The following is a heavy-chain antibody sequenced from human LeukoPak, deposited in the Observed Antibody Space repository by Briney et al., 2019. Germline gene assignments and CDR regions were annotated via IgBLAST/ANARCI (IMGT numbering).Heavy chain of an antibody. CDR1: GYTFTSYG. J-gene: IGHJ4*02. CDR3: ARDRTRIQAGTPAY. D-gene: IGHD6-13*01. V-gene: IGHV1-18*01. CDR2: ISAYNGNT. Sequence: ASVKVSCKASGYTFTSYGISWVRQAPGQGREWMGWISAYNGNTNYAQKLQGRVTMTTDTSTSTAYMELRSLRSDDTAVYYCARDRTRIQAGTPAYWGQGTLVTVSS.